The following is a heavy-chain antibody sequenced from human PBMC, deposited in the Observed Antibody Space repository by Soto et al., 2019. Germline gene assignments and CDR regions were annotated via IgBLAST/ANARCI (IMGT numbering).Heavy chain of an antibody. CDR1: GGTFSSYA. CDR3: ARDPSNDYGGDTFDY. J-gene: IGHJ4*02. V-gene: IGHV1-69*04. CDR2: IIPSYVRT. Sequence: GASVKVSCKASGGTFSSYAIHWVRQAPGQGLEWLGKIIPSYVRTNYAQKFQGRVTVTADTYTTTAYMELSSLRSDDTAVYYCARDPSNDYGGDTFDYWGPGTLVTVSS. D-gene: IGHD4-17*01.